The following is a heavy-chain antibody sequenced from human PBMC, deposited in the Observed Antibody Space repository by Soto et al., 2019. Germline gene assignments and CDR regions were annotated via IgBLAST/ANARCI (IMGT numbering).Heavy chain of an antibody. CDR3: ARHTNDYGRFNWFDP. D-gene: IGHD3-10*01. J-gene: IGHJ5*02. CDR1: GGSLSSSDYY. CDR2: MYYTANT. V-gene: IGHV4-39*01. Sequence: QLQLQESGPGQVRPSETLSLTCTVSGGSLSSSDYYWGLIRQSPGMGLQWMGVMYYTANTYYNPSLNILVTISVDPSNNQYSLRQRYVTAADTAVYYCARHTNDYGRFNWFDPWGQGTPVTVSS.